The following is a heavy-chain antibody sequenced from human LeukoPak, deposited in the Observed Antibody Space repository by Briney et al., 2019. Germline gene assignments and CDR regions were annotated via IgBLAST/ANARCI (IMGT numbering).Heavy chain of an antibody. CDR1: GYTFTRYS. CDR2: INPSGGGT. D-gene: IGHD5-24*01. V-gene: IGHV1-46*01. Sequence: ASVKVSCKASGYTFTRYSMHWVRQAPGQGLEWMGVINPSGGGTTYAQKFQGRVTMTGDTSTSTVYMELSSLRSEDTAVYYCARMEGDGNNYYYYGMDVWGQGTTVTVSS. J-gene: IGHJ6*02. CDR3: ARMEGDGNNYYYYGMDV.